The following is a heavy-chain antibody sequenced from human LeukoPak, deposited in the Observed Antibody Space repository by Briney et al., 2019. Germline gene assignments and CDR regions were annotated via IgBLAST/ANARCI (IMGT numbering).Heavy chain of an antibody. CDR3: ANKPTVVKNY. CDR1: GFTFSNAW. J-gene: IGHJ4*02. Sequence: GGSLRLSCAASGFTFSNAWMSWVRQAPGKGLEWVSAISGSGGSTYYADSVKGRFTISRDNSKNTLYLQMNSLRAEDTAVYYCANKPTVVKNYWGQGTLVTDSS. D-gene: IGHD4-23*01. CDR2: ISGSGGST. V-gene: IGHV3-23*01.